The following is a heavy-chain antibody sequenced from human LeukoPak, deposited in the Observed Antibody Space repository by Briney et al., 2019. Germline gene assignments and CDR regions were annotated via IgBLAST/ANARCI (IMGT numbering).Heavy chain of an antibody. CDR1: GGSFSGYY. J-gene: IGHJ4*02. V-gene: IGHV4-34*01. CDR2: INHSGST. CDR3: ARRAGYSSSWAKGSLDY. Sequence: SETLSLTCAVYGGSFSGYYWSWIRQPPGKGLEWIGEINHSGSTNYNPSLKSRVTISVDTSKNQFSLKLSSVTAADTAVYYCARRAGYSSSWAKGSLDYWGQGTLATVSS. D-gene: IGHD6-13*01.